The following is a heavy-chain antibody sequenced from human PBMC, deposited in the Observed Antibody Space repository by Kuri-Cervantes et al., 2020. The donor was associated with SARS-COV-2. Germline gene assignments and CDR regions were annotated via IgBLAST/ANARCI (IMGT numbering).Heavy chain of an antibody. D-gene: IGHD1-26*01. Sequence: EGSLRLSCAASRFTFRNYALNWVRQAPGRGLEWVSIIDDSGVNTYYADSVKGRFTISRDNSKDTLYLQMNNLRADDTAVYYCARSQGEWDLLVPIAYWGRGTLVTVSS. CDR1: RFTFRNYA. CDR2: IDDSGVNT. V-gene: IGHV3-23*01. CDR3: ARSQGEWDLLVPIAY. J-gene: IGHJ4*02.